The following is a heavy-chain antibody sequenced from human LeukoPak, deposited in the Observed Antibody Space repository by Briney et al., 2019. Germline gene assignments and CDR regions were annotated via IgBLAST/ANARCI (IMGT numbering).Heavy chain of an antibody. J-gene: IGHJ5*02. CDR1: GFTFSSYS. CDR3: ARDQAEEQQGGDWFDP. D-gene: IGHD6-13*01. CDR2: ISSSSSYI. V-gene: IGHV3-21*01. Sequence: GGSLRLSCAASGFTFSSYSMNWVRQAPGKGLEWVSSISSSSSYIYYADSVKGRFTISRDNAKNSLYLQMNSLRAEDTAVYYCARDQAEEQQGGDWFDPWGQGTLVTVSS.